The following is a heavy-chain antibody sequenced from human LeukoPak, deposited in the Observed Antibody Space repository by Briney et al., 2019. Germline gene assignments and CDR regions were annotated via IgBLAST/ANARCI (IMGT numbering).Heavy chain of an antibody. CDR1: GGSISFYH. D-gene: IGHD6-13*01. CDR2: ISESGST. V-gene: IGHV4-59*01. J-gene: IGHJ4*02. Sequence: SETLSLTCTVSGGSISFYHWSWIRQSPGKELEWIGDISESGSTNYMPSLKSRVTISVDTSNQFSLKLSSVTAADTAVYYCARAGSGWYGGRLFEFWSPGALVAVSS. CDR3: ARAGSGWYGGRLFEF.